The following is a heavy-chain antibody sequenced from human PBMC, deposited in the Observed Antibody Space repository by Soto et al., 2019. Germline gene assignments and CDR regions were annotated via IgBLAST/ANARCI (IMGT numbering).Heavy chain of an antibody. J-gene: IGHJ3*02. V-gene: IGHV4-31*01. CDR3: ARDRSGSSSWYHRAFDI. Sequence: SETLSLTCTVSGGSISSGGYYWSWIRQHPGEGLEWIGYIYYSGSTYYNPSLKSLVTISVDTSKNQFSLKLSSVTAANTAVYYCARDRSGSSSWYHRAFDIWGQGTMVTVSS. CDR2: IYYSGST. CDR1: GGSISSGGYY. D-gene: IGHD6-13*01.